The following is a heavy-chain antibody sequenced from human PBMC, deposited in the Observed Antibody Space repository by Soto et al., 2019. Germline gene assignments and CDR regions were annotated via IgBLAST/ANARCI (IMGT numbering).Heavy chain of an antibody. V-gene: IGHV3-48*03. Sequence: GGSLRLSCAASGFTFSSYEMSWVRQAPGKGLEWVSYISSSGRTIYYADSVKGRFTISRDNAKKSLYLQMNSLRAEDTAVYYCARYNWFDPWGQGTLVTVSS. J-gene: IGHJ5*02. CDR1: GFTFSSYE. CDR2: ISSSGRTI. CDR3: ARYNWFDP.